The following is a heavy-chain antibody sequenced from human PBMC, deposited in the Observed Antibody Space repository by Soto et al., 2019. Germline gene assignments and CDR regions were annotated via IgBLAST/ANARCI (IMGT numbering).Heavy chain of an antibody. D-gene: IGHD4-4*01. V-gene: IGHV4-39*07. Sequence: SETLSLTCTVSGGSISSSSYYWGWIRQPPGKGLEWIGSIYYSGSTYYNPSLKSRVTISVDTSKNQFSLKLSSVTAADTAVYYCARENGYDDSSNYFDYWGQGTLVTVSS. J-gene: IGHJ4*02. CDR3: ARENGYDDSSNYFDY. CDR1: GGSISSSSYY. CDR2: IYYSGST.